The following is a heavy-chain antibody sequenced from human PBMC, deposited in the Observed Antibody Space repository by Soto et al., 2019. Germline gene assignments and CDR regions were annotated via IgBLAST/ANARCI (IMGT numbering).Heavy chain of an antibody. V-gene: IGHV3-48*01. CDR2: ISSSSSTI. CDR3: ARDANRASSDY. CDR1: GFTFSSYS. J-gene: IGHJ4*02. Sequence: EVQLVESGGGLVQPGGSLRLSCAASGFTFSSYSMNWVRQAAGKGLEWVSYISSSSSTIYYADSVKGRFTISRDNAKNSLYLQMNSLRAEDTAVYYCARDANRASSDYWGQGTLVTVSS.